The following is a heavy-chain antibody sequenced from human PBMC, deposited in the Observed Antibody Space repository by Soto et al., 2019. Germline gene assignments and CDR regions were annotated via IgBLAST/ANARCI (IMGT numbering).Heavy chain of an antibody. D-gene: IGHD3-22*01. Sequence: SETLSLTCAVYGGSFSGYYWSWLRQPPGKGLEWIGEINHSGSTNYNPSLKSRVTISVDTSKNQFSLKLSSVTAADTAVYYCARGGGSYYDSSRYYCNPTASPATLDYWGQETLVTVSS. CDR1: GGSFSGYY. CDR3: ARGGGSYYDSSRYYCNPTASPATLDY. V-gene: IGHV4-34*01. J-gene: IGHJ4*02. CDR2: INHSGST.